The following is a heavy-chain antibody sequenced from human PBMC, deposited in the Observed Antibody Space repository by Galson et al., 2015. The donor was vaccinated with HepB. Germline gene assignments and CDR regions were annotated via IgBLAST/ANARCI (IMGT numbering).Heavy chain of an antibody. CDR3: VKDPDSGHAFDI. CDR2: ISSNGGST. D-gene: IGHD5-12*01. Sequence: SLRLSCAASGFTFSSYAMHWVRQAPGKGLDYVSAISSNGGSTYYADSVKGRFTISRDNSKNTLYLQMSSLRAEDTAVYYCVKDPDSGHAFDIWGQGTMVTVSS. CDR1: GFTFSSYA. J-gene: IGHJ3*02. V-gene: IGHV3-64D*06.